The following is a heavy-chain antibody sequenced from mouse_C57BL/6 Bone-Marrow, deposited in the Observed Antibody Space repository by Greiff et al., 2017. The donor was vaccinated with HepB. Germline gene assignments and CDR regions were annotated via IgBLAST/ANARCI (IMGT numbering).Heavy chain of an antibody. Sequence: VQLQQSGAELVRPGASVKLSCTASGFNIKDDHMHWVKQRPEQGLEWIGWIDPENGDTEYASKFQGKATITADTSSNTAYLQLSSLTSEDTAVYYCTTTVVATKGYFDYWGQGTTLTVSS. CDR1: GFNIKDDH. J-gene: IGHJ2*01. CDR2: IDPENGDT. CDR3: TTTVVATKGYFDY. D-gene: IGHD1-1*01. V-gene: IGHV14-4*01.